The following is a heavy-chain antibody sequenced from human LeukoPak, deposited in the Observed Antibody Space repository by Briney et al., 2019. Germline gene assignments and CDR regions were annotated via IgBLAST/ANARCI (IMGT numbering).Heavy chain of an antibody. CDR2: MNPNSGNT. J-gene: IGHJ6*03. D-gene: IGHD1-26*01. CDR3: ARSPRATTGGYYYYYMDV. Sequence: GASVKVSCKASGYTFTSYDINWVRQATGQGLEWMAWMNPNSGNTSYAQKFQGRVTITRSTSISTAYMELSSLRSEDTAVYYCARSPRATTGGYYYYYMDVWGKGTTVTVSS. CDR1: GYTFTSYD. V-gene: IGHV1-8*03.